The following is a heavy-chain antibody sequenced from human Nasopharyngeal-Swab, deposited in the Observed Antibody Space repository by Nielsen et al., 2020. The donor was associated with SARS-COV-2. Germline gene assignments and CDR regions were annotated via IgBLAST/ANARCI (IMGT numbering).Heavy chain of an antibody. CDR1: GFTFSSYG. CDR3: ARPSGWLAFDI. J-gene: IGHJ3*02. V-gene: IGHV3-33*01. Sequence: GESLKISCAASGFTFSSYGMHRVRQAPGKGLEWVAVIWYDGSNKYYADSVKGRFTISRDNSKNTLYLQMNSLRAEDTAVYYCARPSGWLAFDIWGQGTMVTVSS. CDR2: IWYDGSNK. D-gene: IGHD6-19*01.